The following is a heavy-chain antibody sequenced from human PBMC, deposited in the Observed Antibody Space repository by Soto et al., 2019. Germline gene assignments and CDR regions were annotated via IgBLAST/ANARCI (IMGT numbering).Heavy chain of an antibody. J-gene: IGHJ4*02. D-gene: IGHD3-10*01. Sequence: XETLYLTCTVSGCSISSYYWSWIRQPPGKGLEWIGYIYYSGSTNYNPSLKSRVTISVDTSKNQFSLKLSSVTAADTAVYYCARGSMVRGVNYWGQGTLVTVSS. CDR2: IYYSGST. CDR3: ARGSMVRGVNY. V-gene: IGHV4-59*01. CDR1: GCSISSYY.